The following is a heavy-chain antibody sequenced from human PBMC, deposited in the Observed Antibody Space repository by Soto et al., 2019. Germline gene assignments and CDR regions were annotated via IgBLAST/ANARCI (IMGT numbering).Heavy chain of an antibody. V-gene: IGHV4-39*01. D-gene: IGHD5-18*01. Sequence: SETLSLTCTVSGGSISSSSYYWGWIRQPPGKGLEWIGSIYYSGSTYYNPSLKSRVTISVDTSKNQFSLKLSSVTAADTAVYYCAQYSYGYYYYGIYAWGQRTTVTVSS. CDR1: GGSISSSSYY. CDR3: AQYSYGYYYYGIYA. J-gene: IGHJ6*02. CDR2: IYYSGST.